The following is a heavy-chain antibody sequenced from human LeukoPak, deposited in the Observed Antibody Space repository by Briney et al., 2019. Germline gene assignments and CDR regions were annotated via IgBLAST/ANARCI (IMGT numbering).Heavy chain of an antibody. CDR2: TYYRAKWYN. Sequence: SQTLSLTCAISGDTVSSNSATWNWIRQSPSRGLEWLGRTYYRAKWYNDYAVSVKGRMTINPDTSKNQFSLQLNSVTAEDTAVYYCARGEGYYGSGSYYNPPLTFDYWGQGTLVTVSS. J-gene: IGHJ4*02. CDR1: GDTVSSNSAT. CDR3: ARGEGYYGSGSYYNPPLTFDY. V-gene: IGHV6-1*01. D-gene: IGHD3-10*01.